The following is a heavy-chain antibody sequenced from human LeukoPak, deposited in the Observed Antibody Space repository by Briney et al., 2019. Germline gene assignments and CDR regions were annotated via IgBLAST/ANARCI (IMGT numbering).Heavy chain of an antibody. J-gene: IGHJ4*02. Sequence: ASVKVSCKASGYTFTSYGISWERQAPGQGLEWMGWISVYNGNINYAQKFQGRVTMTTDTSTTTAYMDLRSLRSDDTAVYYCARVHERWRLKNWGQGTLVTVSS. CDR2: ISVYNGNI. V-gene: IGHV1-18*01. CDR1: GYTFTSYG. CDR3: ARVHERWRLKN. D-gene: IGHD5-24*01.